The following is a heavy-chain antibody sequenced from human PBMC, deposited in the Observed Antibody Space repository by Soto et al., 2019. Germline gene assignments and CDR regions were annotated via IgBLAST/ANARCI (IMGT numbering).Heavy chain of an antibody. CDR2: ISSNGGST. V-gene: IGHV3-64D*08. CDR1: GFTFSSYA. Sequence: GGSLRLSCSASGFTFSSYAMHWVRQAPGKGLEYVSAISSNGGSTYYADSVKGRFTISRDNSKNTLYLQMSSLRAEDTAVYYCVKDATPYYYDSSGYYYDYWGQGTLVTVSS. D-gene: IGHD3-22*01. CDR3: VKDATPYYYDSSGYYYDY. J-gene: IGHJ4*02.